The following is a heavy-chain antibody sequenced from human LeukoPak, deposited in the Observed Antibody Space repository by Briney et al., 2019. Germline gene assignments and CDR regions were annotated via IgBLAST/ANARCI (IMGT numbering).Heavy chain of an antibody. Sequence: GSLRLSCAASGFTFSNYWMGWVRQAPGKRLEWVANMNIDGSEKYYADSVKGRFSISRDNARNSVYLQMASLRVEDTAVYYCARDPVEWVLLLDYWGQGTLVTVSS. D-gene: IGHD1-26*01. CDR1: GFTFSNYW. J-gene: IGHJ4*02. V-gene: IGHV3-7*01. CDR3: ARDPVEWVLLLDY. CDR2: MNIDGSEK.